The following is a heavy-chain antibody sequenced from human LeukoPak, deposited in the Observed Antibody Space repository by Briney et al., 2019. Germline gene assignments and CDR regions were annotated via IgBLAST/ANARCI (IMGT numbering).Heavy chain of an antibody. CDR1: GGTFSSYA. D-gene: IGHD4-17*01. CDR2: IIPIFGTA. J-gene: IGHJ6*03. Sequence: SVKVSCKASGGTFSSYAISWVRQAPGQGLEWMGGIIPIFGTANYAQKFQGRVTITTDEFTSTAYMELSSLRSEDTAVYYCARGTTVTSYYYYYMDVWGKGTTVTVSS. V-gene: IGHV1-69*05. CDR3: ARGTTVTSYYYYYMDV.